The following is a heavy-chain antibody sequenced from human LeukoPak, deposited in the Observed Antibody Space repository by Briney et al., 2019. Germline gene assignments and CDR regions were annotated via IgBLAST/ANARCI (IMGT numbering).Heavy chain of an antibody. Sequence: SETLSLTCTVSSGSISGYFWSWIRQPPGKGLEWIGYIHYSGTTNYNPSLKSRVTMSVDTSKNQFSLKVSSVTAADTAVYYCARMGAIAGASANPDYWGQGTLVTVSS. J-gene: IGHJ4*02. V-gene: IGHV4-59*01. CDR3: ARMGAIAGASANPDY. D-gene: IGHD4/OR15-4a*01. CDR1: SGSISGYF. CDR2: IHYSGTT.